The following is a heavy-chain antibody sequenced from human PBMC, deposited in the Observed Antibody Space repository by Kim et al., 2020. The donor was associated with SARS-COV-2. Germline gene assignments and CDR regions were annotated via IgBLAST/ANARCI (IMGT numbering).Heavy chain of an antibody. CDR3: ARREVGATTRFDP. V-gene: IGHV4-39*01. D-gene: IGHD1-26*01. CDR2: SGST. Sequence: SGSTYYNPALKSRVTISVDTSKNQFSLKLSSVTAADTAVYYCARREVGATTRFDPWGQGTLVTVSS. J-gene: IGHJ5*02.